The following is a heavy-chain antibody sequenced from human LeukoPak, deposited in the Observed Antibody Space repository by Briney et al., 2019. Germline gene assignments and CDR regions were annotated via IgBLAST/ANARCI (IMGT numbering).Heavy chain of an antibody. CDR3: ARVGYGGKRNAFDI. J-gene: IGHJ3*02. CDR2: TRNKANSYTT. Sequence: GGSLRLSCAASGFTFSSYWMSWVRQAPGKGLEWVGRTRNKANSYTTEYAASVKGRFTISRDDSKNSLYLQMNSLKTEDTAVYYCARVGYGGKRNAFDIWGQGTMVTVSS. CDR1: GFTFSSYW. V-gene: IGHV3-72*01. D-gene: IGHD4-23*01.